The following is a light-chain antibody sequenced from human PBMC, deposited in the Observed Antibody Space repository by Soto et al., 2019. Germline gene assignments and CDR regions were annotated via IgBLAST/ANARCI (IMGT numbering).Light chain of an antibody. CDR3: LSFDSSLSVV. Sequence: QAVGTQPPSVSGAPGQRVTISCTGSSSNIGAGYDVHWYQQLPGRAPKLLIYGNTNRPSGVPDRFSGSKSGTSASLAITGLQAEDEADYYCLSFDSSLSVVFGGGTKLTVL. CDR1: SSNIGAGYD. V-gene: IGLV1-40*01. CDR2: GNT. J-gene: IGLJ2*01.